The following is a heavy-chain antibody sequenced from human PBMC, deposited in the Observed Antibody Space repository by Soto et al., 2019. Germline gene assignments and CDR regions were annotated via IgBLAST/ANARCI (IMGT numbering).Heavy chain of an antibody. D-gene: IGHD3-16*01. Sequence: AAVKVSCKAYGYTFTGYYMHWVRQAPGQGLEWMGWINPNSGGTNYAQKFQGRVTMTRDTSISTAYMELSRLRSDDTAVYYCARARWGAYGMDVWGQGTTVTVSS. CDR2: INPNSGGT. CDR1: GYTFTGYY. J-gene: IGHJ6*02. V-gene: IGHV1-2*02. CDR3: ARARWGAYGMDV.